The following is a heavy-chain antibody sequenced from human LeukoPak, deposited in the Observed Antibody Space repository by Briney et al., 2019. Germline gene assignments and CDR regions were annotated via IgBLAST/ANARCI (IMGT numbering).Heavy chain of an antibody. D-gene: IGHD2-2*01. Sequence: GSLRLSCAASGFTLGNYGLTWVRQAPGKGLEWVSVISGSGGSTYYADSVKGRFTFSRDNSKNTLYLQMNSLRAEDTAVYYCAKLGYCSSISCPNFDYWGQGTLVTVSA. CDR1: GFTLGNYG. J-gene: IGHJ4*02. V-gene: IGHV3-23*01. CDR2: ISGSGGST. CDR3: AKLGYCSSISCPNFDY.